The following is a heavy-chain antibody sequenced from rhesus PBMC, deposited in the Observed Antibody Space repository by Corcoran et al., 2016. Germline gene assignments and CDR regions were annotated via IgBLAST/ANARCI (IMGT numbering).Heavy chain of an antibody. Sequence: QLQLQESGPGLVKPSETLSVTCAVSGGSISSSYWSWIRQAPGKGLEWIGYIYGSGSSTNYNPYLKSIVTLSVDTSKDQLSLKLSSGTAADTAVYYWASGGGGGGYWGQGVLVTVSS. V-gene: IGHV4-169*02. CDR3: ASGGGGGGY. CDR1: GGSISSSY. CDR2: IYGSGSST. D-gene: IGHD2-39*02. J-gene: IGHJ4*01.